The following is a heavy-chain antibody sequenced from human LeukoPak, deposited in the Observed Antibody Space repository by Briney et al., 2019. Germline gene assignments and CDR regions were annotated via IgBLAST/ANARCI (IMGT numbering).Heavy chain of an antibody. CDR3: ARVTYSSSSPYYYYGMDA. Sequence: SQTLSLTCAISGDSVSSNSAAWNWIRQSPSRGLEWLGRTYYRSKWYNDYAVSVKSRITINPDTSKNQFSLQLNSVTPEDTAVYYCARVTYSSSSPYYYYGMDAWGQGTTVTVSS. CDR1: GDSVSSNSAA. J-gene: IGHJ6*02. V-gene: IGHV6-1*01. D-gene: IGHD6-13*01. CDR2: TYYRSKWYN.